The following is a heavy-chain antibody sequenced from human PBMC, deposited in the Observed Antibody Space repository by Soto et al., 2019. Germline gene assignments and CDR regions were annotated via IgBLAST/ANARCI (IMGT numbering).Heavy chain of an antibody. Sequence: SWIRQAPGKGLEWVSGISGSGGSTYYADSVKARFTISRDDSKNTLYLQMNSPRAEDTAVYYCAKGLTPGYWGQGTLVTSPQ. D-gene: IGHD2-15*01. V-gene: IGHV3-23*01. J-gene: IGHJ4*02. CDR2: ISGSGGST. CDR3: AKGLTPGY.